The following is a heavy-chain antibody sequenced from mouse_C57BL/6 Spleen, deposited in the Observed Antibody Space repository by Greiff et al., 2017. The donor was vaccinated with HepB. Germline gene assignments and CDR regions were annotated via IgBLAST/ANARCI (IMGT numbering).Heavy chain of an antibody. CDR1: GYTFTSYW. V-gene: IGHV1-64*01. Sequence: QVQLQQPGAELVKPGASVKLSCKASGYTFTSYWMHWVKQRPGQGLEWIGMIHPNSGSTNYNEKFKSKATLTVDKSSSTAYMQLSSLTSEDSAVYYCSRRNYGSSYWYFDVWGTGTTVTFSS. CDR3: SRRNYGSSYWYFDV. CDR2: IHPNSGST. J-gene: IGHJ1*03. D-gene: IGHD1-1*01.